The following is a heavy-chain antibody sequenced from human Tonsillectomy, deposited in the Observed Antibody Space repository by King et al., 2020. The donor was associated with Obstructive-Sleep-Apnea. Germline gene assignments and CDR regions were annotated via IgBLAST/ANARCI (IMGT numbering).Heavy chain of an antibody. CDR2: IPYSGST. V-gene: IGHV4-31*03. CDR1: GGSISSGSYF. Sequence: VQLQESGPGLVKPSQTLSLTCTVSGGSISSGSYFWGWIRQHPGKGLGWIVYIPYSGSTYYNPSPKSRFTISVDTAKNQFSLKLTSVTAADTAVYYCARDGSGSSGAFDIWGQGTVVTVSS. CDR3: ARDGSGSSGAFDI. D-gene: IGHD3-10*01. J-gene: IGHJ3*02.